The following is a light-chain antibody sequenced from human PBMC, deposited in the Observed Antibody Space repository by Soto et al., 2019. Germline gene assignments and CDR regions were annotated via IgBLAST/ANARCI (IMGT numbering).Light chain of an antibody. CDR1: SGHSSYA. Sequence: QSVLTQSPSASASLGASVTLTCTLSSGHSSYAIAWHQKQPGKGPRYLMDLNNDGSHTKGDGSPDRFSGSSSGADRYLMLSSLQSDDEADYYCQTWGTGFQFFGGGTKLTVL. CDR3: QTWGTGFQF. CDR2: LNNDGSH. J-gene: IGLJ2*01. V-gene: IGLV4-69*01.